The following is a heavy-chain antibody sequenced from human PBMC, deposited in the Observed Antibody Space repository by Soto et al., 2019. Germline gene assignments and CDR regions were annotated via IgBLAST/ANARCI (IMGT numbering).Heavy chain of an antibody. CDR3: ARWDLVGGYFDY. J-gene: IGHJ4*02. Sequence: GGSLRLSCAASGFTFSSYEMNWVRQAPGKGLEWVSYISSSGSTIYYADSVKGRFTISRDNAKNSLYLQMNSLRAEDTAVYYCARWDLVGGYFDYWGQGTLVTVSS. CDR2: ISSSGSTI. CDR1: GFTFSSYE. D-gene: IGHD1-26*01. V-gene: IGHV3-48*03.